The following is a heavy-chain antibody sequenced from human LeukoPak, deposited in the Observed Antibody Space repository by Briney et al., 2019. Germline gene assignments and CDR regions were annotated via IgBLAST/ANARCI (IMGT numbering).Heavy chain of an antibody. J-gene: IGHJ4*02. CDR2: ISGSGGST. D-gene: IGHD3-10*01. V-gene: IGHV3-23*01. CDR3: AKNSPPSLWFGELFVDY. Sequence: GGSLRLSCAASGFTFSRYAMSWVRQAPGKGLEWVSAISGSGGSTYYADSVKGRFTISRDNSKNTLYLQMNSLRAEDTAVYYCAKNSPPSLWFGELFVDYWGQGTLVTVSS. CDR1: GFTFSRYA.